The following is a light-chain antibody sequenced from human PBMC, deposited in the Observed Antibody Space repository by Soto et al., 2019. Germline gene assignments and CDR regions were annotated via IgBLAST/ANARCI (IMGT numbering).Light chain of an antibody. Sequence: QSVLTQPASVSGSPGQSITISCTGTSSDVGSFNLVSWYQQEPGKAPKLMIYEVSKRPSGVSDRFSGSKSGNTASLTISGLQAEDEADYYCCSYAGDSTFVVFGGGTQLTVL. CDR1: SSDVGSFNL. CDR3: CSYAGDSTFVV. V-gene: IGLV2-23*02. CDR2: EVS. J-gene: IGLJ2*01.